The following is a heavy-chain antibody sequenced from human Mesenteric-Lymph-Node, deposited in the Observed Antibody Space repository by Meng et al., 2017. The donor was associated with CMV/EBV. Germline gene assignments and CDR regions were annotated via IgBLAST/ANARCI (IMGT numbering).Heavy chain of an antibody. J-gene: IGHJ4*02. D-gene: IGHD3-10*01. Sequence: KSSGSSFPGYYMPWVRQAPGQGLEWMGRINPNSGGTNYAQKFQGRVTMTRDTSISTAYMELSRLRSDDTAVYYCARDGVRGMVRGVDYWGQGTLVTVSS. CDR2: INPNSGGT. V-gene: IGHV1-2*06. CDR1: GSSFPGYY. CDR3: ARDGVRGMVRGVDY.